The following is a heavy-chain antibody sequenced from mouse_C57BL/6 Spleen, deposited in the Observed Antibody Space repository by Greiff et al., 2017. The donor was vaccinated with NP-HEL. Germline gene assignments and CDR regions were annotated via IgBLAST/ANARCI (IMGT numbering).Heavy chain of an antibody. V-gene: IGHV3-1*01. J-gene: IGHJ3*01. CDR3: ARGDYSNWAY. CDR1: GYSITSGYD. CDR2: ISYSGST. D-gene: IGHD2-5*01. Sequence: EVKLQESGPGMVKPSQSLSLTCTVTGYSITSGYDWHWIRHFPGNKLEWMGYISYSGSTNYNPSLKSRISITHDTSKNHFFLKLNSVTTEDTATYYCARGDYSNWAYWGQGTLVTVSA.